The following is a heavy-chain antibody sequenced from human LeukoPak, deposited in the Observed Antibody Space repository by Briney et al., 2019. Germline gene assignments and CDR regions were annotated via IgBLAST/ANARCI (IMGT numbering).Heavy chain of an antibody. CDR3: ARDRPFGGVLDFDY. CDR2: IGTVGDT. V-gene: IGHV3-13*01. D-gene: IGHD3-16*01. CDR1: GFPFSTSD. J-gene: IGHJ4*02. Sequence: GGSLRLSCVASGFPFSTSDMHWVRQAAGRGLEWVSSIGTVGDTYYLGSVRGRFTISREDAKNSLYLQMNSLRAEDTAVYYCARDRPFGGVLDFDYWGQGTLVTVSS.